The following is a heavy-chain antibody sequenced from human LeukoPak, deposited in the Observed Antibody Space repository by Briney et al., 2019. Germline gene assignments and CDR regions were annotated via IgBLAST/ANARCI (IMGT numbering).Heavy chain of an antibody. CDR1: GYSFTNYW. CDR3: ARLMWRGDSTPGDY. CDR2: IYPGDSDT. V-gene: IGHV5-51*01. D-gene: IGHD2-21*02. J-gene: IGHJ4*02. Sequence: GESLKISCKGSGYSFTNYWIGWVRQMPGKGLEWMGIIYPGDSDTRYSPSFQGQVTFSADESISTAYLQWSSLRASDTAMYYCARLMWRGDSTPGDYWGQGTLVTVSS.